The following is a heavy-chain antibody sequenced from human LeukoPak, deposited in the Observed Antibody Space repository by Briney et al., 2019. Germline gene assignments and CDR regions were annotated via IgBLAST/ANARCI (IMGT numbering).Heavy chain of an antibody. D-gene: IGHD3-10*01. V-gene: IGHV4-38-2*02. CDR3: ARDRHYYGSGSYYLNPFDY. Sequence: SETLSLTCAVSGYSISSGYYWGWIRQPPGKGLEWIGRIYTSGSTNYNPSLKSRVTMSVGTSKNQFSLKLSSVTAADTAVYYCARDRHYYGSGSYYLNPFDYWGQGTLVTVSS. CDR1: GYSISSGYY. CDR2: IYTSGST. J-gene: IGHJ4*02.